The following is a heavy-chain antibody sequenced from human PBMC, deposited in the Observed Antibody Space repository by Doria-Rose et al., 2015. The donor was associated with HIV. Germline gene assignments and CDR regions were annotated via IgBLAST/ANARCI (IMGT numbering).Heavy chain of an antibody. D-gene: IGHD6-13*01. CDR1: GVSLSSPGMG. Sequence: QITLKESGPVLVKPTETLTLTCTVSGVSLSSPGMGVSWIRQPPGKALEWLANIFSDDERSSKTSLNSRLTISRGTSKSQVVLTMTDMDPVDTATYYCARIKSSRWYHKYYFDFWGQGTLVIVSA. V-gene: IGHV2-26*01. J-gene: IGHJ4*02. CDR2: IFSDDER. CDR3: ARIKSSRWYHKYYFDF.